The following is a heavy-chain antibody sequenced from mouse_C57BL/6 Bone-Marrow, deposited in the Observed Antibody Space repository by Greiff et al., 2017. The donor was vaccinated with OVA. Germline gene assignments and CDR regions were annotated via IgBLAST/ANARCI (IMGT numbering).Heavy chain of an antibody. CDR2: IDPENGAT. CDR1: GFTFKGDY. V-gene: IGHV14-4*01. J-gene: IGHJ3*01. CDR3: TTLAY. Sequence: EVQLQQSGAELVRPGASVKLSCTASGFTFKGDYMHWVKQRPEQGLEWIGLIDPENGATEYASKFQGKATITADPSSNTAYLQLSSLTSEETAVYYCTTLAYWGQGTLVTVSA.